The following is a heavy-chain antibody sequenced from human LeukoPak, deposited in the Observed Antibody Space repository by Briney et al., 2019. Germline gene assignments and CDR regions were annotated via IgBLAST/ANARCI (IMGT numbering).Heavy chain of an antibody. V-gene: IGHV3-21*01. CDR1: GFTFSSYS. J-gene: IGHJ4*02. CDR3: AIHEVDTWVDYFDY. D-gene: IGHD2-15*01. Sequence: GGSLRLSCAASGFTFSSYSMNWVRQAPGKGLEWVSSISSSSSYIYYADSVKGRFTISRDNAKNSLYLQMNSLRAEDTAVYYCAIHEVDTWVDYFDYWGQGTLVTVSS. CDR2: ISSSSSYI.